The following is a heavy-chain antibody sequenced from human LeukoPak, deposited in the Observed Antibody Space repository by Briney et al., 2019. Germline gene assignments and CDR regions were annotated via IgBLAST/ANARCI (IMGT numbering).Heavy chain of an antibody. Sequence: ASVKVSCKASGYTFTGYYMHWVRQAPGQGLEWTGWINPNSGGTNYAQKFQGRVTMTRDTSISTAYMELSRLRSDDTAVYYCARASTIAARRDWFDPWGQGTLVAVSS. D-gene: IGHD6-6*01. CDR3: ARASTIAARRDWFDP. J-gene: IGHJ5*02. CDR2: INPNSGGT. V-gene: IGHV1-2*02. CDR1: GYTFTGYY.